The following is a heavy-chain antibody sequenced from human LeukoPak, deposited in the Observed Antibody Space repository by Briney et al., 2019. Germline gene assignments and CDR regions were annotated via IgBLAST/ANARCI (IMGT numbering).Heavy chain of an antibody. CDR1: GGSISSSSYY. CDR2: IYYSGST. J-gene: IGHJ5*02. CDR3: ARQRILFHSPGNWFDP. D-gene: IGHD2-21*01. V-gene: IGHV4-39*01. Sequence: PSETLSLTCTVSGGSISSSSYYWGWIRQPPGKGLEWIGSIYYSGSTYYNPSLKSRVTISVDTSKNQFSLKLSSVTAADTAVYYCARQRILFHSPGNWFDPWGQGTLVTVSS.